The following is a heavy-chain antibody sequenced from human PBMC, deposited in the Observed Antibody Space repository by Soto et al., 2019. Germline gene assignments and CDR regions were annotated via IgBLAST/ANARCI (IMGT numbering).Heavy chain of an antibody. D-gene: IGHD3-10*01. J-gene: IGHJ5*02. V-gene: IGHV4-4*02. CDR3: ARGGQYYYGSGSKNWFDP. CDR1: GGSISSSYW. Sequence: PWETLSLTFDVSGGSISSSYWSKWVRQTPRGALEWIGKINHSGSTNYNPSLKSLFTISVDTSKNQFSLKLSSVTAADTAVYYCARGGQYYYGSGSKNWFDPWGQGTLVTVSS. CDR2: INHSGST.